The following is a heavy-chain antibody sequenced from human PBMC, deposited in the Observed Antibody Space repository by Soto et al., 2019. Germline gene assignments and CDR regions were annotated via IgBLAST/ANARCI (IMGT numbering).Heavy chain of an antibody. CDR3: VGGQFYFDY. V-gene: IGHV3-30*03. Sequence: QVQLVESGGGVVQPGRSVRLSCAASGFPFTSYGMHWVRGGPGKGLEWLAVISYDGSNKFYADFVKGRFTISRDNSKNTLYLQMNSLRPEYTALYYCVGGQFYFDYRGQGTLVIVSS. CDR2: ISYDGSNK. J-gene: IGHJ4*02. CDR1: GFPFTSYG. D-gene: IGHD3-10*01.